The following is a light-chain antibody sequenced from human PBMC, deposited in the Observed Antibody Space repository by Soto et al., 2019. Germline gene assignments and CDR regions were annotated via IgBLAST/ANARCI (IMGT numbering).Light chain of an antibody. CDR1: QSVTNSY. J-gene: IGKJ1*01. CDR3: QQYNSYSWT. V-gene: IGKV3-20*01. CDR2: GAS. Sequence: EIVMTQSPVTLSVSPGERATLSCRASQSVTNSYLAWYQQKPGQAPRLLIYGASSRATGIPDRFSGSGSGTDFTLTISSLQPDDFATYYCQQYNSYSWTFGQGTKVDIK.